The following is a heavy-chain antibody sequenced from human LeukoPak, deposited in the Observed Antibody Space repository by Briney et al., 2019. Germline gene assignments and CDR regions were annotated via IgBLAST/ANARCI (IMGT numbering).Heavy chain of an antibody. CDR3: ARVGPSSGWYGVSLINHYYYYYMDV. J-gene: IGHJ6*03. CDR2: MNPNSGNT. V-gene: IGHV1-8*03. Sequence: GASVKVSCKASGYTFTSYDINWVRQATGQGLEWMGWMNPNSGNTGYAQKFQGRVTITRNTSISTAYMELSSLRSEDTAVYYCARVGPSSGWYGVSLINHYYYYYMDVWGKGTTVTVSS. CDR1: GYTFTSYD. D-gene: IGHD6-19*01.